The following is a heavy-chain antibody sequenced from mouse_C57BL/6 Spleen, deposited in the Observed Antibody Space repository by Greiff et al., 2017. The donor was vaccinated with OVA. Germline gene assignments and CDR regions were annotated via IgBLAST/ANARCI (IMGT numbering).Heavy chain of an antibody. CDR3: ARRSTVVPYAMDY. CDR1: GFTFSDYG. CDR2: ISSGSSTI. J-gene: IGHJ4*01. D-gene: IGHD1-1*01. V-gene: IGHV5-17*01. Sequence: EVQLVESGGGLVKPGGSLKLSCAASGFTFSDYGMHWVRQAPEKGLEWVAYISSGSSTIYYADTVKGRFTISRDNAKNTLFLQMTSLRSEDTAMYYCARRSTVVPYAMDYWGQGTSVTVSS.